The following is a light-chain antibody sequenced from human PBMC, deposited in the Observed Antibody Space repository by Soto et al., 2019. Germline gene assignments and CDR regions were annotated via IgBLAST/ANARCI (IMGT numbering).Light chain of an antibody. CDR3: QQRHMWTIT. CDR1: QSFRGL. CDR2: DAY. V-gene: IGKV3-11*01. Sequence: EVVLKQSPATLSLSPGERATLSCRASQSFRGLLAWYQQKHGQAPRVLIYDAYNRATGIPPRFSGSVSGTDGTITISSLQKEDASVYYGQQRHMWTITFGQGTRLEIK. J-gene: IGKJ5*01.